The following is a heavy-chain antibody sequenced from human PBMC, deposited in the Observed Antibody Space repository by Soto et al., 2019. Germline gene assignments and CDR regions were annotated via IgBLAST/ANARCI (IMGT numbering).Heavy chain of an antibody. J-gene: IGHJ4*02. CDR1: GITFGIYG. V-gene: IGHV3-33*01. CDR3: ARDPLIRGTGYFDY. D-gene: IGHD3-10*01. Sequence: GGSLRLSCAASGITFGIYGMHWVRQAPGKGLEWLAVIWFDGSTQYYADSVKGRFTISRDNAKNTLYLQMNNLRAEDTALYYCARDPLIRGTGYFDYWGQGTQVTVSS. CDR2: IWFDGSTQ.